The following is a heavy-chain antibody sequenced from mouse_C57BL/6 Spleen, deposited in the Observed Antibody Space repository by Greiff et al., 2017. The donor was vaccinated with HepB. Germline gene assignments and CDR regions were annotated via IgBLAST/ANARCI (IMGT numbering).Heavy chain of an antibody. CDR1: GYTFTDYE. CDR3: TQRFYYAMDY. Sequence: VKLMESGAELVRPGASVTLSCKASGYTFTDYEMHWVKQTPVHGLEWIGAIDPETGGTAYNQKFKGKAILTADKSSSTAYMELRSLTSEDSAVYYCTQRFYYAMDYWGQGTSVTVSS. V-gene: IGHV1-15*01. J-gene: IGHJ4*01. CDR2: IDPETGGT.